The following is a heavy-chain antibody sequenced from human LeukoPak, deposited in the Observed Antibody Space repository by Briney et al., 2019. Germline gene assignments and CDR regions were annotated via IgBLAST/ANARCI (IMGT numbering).Heavy chain of an antibody. J-gene: IGHJ3*02. D-gene: IGHD3-3*01. CDR3: ARDRSEWAFDI. CDR1: GFTFDDYT. V-gene: IGHV3-43*01. Sequence: PGGSLRLSCAASGFTFDDYTMHWVRQAPGKGLEWVSLISWDGGSTYYADSVKDRFTISRDNSKNTLYLQMNSLRAEDTAVYHCARDRSEWAFDIWGQGTMVTVSS. CDR2: ISWDGGST.